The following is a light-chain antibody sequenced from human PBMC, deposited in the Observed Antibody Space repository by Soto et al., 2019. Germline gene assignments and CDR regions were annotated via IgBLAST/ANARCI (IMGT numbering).Light chain of an antibody. J-gene: IGKJ1*01. CDR2: DAS. Sequence: IQMTQSPSTLSGSVGDRVTITCRASQTISSWLAWYQQKPGKAPKLLIYDASSLESGVPSRFSGSGSGTEFTLTISSLQPDDFATYYCQQYNSYSLWTFGQGTKVDIK. V-gene: IGKV1-5*01. CDR1: QTISSW. CDR3: QQYNSYSLWT.